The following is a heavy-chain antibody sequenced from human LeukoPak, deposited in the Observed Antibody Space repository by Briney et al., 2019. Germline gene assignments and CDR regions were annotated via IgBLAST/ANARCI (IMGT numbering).Heavy chain of an antibody. V-gene: IGHV3-21*01. Sequence: PGGSLRLSCAASGFTFSGYTMNWVRQIPGGGLEWVSSISRGSNVIYYAESVKGRFTISRDNAKNSLYLQMNSPRVEDTAVYYCARDKGCTNGVCYTGDWGQGTLVTVSS. CDR1: GFTFSGYT. D-gene: IGHD2-8*01. CDR3: ARDKGCTNGVCYTGD. CDR2: ISRGSNVI. J-gene: IGHJ4*02.